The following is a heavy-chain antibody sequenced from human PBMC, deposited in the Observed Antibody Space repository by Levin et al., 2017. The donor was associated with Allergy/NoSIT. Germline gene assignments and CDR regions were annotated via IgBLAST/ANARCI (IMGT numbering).Heavy chain of an antibody. CDR2: INPSGGGT. Sequence: PGGSLRLSCAASGFTFNNYAMSWVRQAPGKGLEWVSTINPSGGGTVYADSVKGRFTVSRDNSKNTLHLQMNSLRAEDTAVYYCAKRGYGSGNYYIENWGQGTLVTVSS. D-gene: IGHD3-10*01. CDR1: GFTFNNYA. J-gene: IGHJ4*02. V-gene: IGHV3-23*01. CDR3: AKRGYGSGNYYIEN.